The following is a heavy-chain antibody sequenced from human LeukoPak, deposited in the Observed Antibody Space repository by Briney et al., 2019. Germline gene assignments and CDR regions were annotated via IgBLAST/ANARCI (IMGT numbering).Heavy chain of an antibody. J-gene: IGHJ4*02. D-gene: IGHD3-22*01. V-gene: IGHV4-34*01. CDR1: GGSFSGYY. CDR3: ARERDFYDSSGSPSY. CDR2: IYYSGST. Sequence: SETLSLTCAVYGGSFSGYYWSWIRQPPGKGLEWIGTIYYSGSTYYNPSLKSRVTISVDTSKNQFSLKVRSVTAADTAVYYCARERDFYDSSGSPSYWGQGTLVIVSS.